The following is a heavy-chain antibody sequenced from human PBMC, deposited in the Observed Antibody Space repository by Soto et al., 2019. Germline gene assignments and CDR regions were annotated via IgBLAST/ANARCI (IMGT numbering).Heavy chain of an antibody. CDR3: ARAGSGWNYYYYYYMDD. CDR2: INPSGGST. V-gene: IGHV1-46*03. Sequence: ASVKVSCKASGYTFTSYYMHWVRQAPGQGLEWMGIINPSGGSTSYAQKFQGRVTMTRDTSTSTVYMELSSLRSEDTAVYYCARAGSGWNYYYYYYMDDWGKGTTVTVSS. D-gene: IGHD6-19*01. CDR1: GYTFTSYY. J-gene: IGHJ6*03.